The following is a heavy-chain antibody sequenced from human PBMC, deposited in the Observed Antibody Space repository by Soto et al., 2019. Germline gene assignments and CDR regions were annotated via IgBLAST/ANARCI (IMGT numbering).Heavy chain of an antibody. CDR1: GLTVSANF. D-gene: IGHD6-19*01. J-gene: IGHJ4*02. Sequence: GGSLRLSCAASGLTVSANFMSWVRQAPGKGLEWVSVIYTAGNAYYADSVQGRFTISRDDSQNTLYLQMNSLRAEDTAVYYCARDKGGGWFYFDSWGQGTLVTVSS. V-gene: IGHV3-53*01. CDR3: ARDKGGGWFYFDS. CDR2: IYTAGNA.